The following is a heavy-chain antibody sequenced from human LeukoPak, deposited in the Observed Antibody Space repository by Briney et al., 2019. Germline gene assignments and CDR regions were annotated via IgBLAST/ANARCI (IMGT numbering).Heavy chain of an antibody. D-gene: IGHD3-22*01. J-gene: IGHJ4*02. CDR1: GGSITSYY. Sequence: PSETLSLTCTVSGGSITSYYWNWIRRPPGKALEWIGYIYYSGSTNYNPSLKSRVTISVEKSKNQFSLKLSSVTAADTAMYFCARHDTSGYYFDYWGQGTLVTVSS. CDR2: IYYSGST. V-gene: IGHV4-59*01. CDR3: ARHDTSGYYFDY.